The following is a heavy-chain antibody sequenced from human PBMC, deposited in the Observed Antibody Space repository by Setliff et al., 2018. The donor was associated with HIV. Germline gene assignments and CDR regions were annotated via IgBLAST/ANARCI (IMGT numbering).Heavy chain of an antibody. D-gene: IGHD3-22*01. V-gene: IGHV1-46*01. CDR3: ARDTGYYDSTVSPPYNWFDP. Sequence: ASVKVSCKASGYTFTSYYMHWVRQAPAQGLEWMGIINPSGGSTGYAQKFQGRVTMTRDTSTSTVYMELSSLRSEDTAVYYCARDTGYYDSTVSPPYNWFDPWGQETLVTVSS. CDR1: GYTFTSYY. J-gene: IGHJ5*02. CDR2: INPSGGST.